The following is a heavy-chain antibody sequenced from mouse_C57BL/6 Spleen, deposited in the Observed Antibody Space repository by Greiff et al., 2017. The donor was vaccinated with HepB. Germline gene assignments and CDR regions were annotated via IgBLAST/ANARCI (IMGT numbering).Heavy chain of an antibody. Sequence: EVQLVESGGGLVKPGGSLKLSCAASGFTFSDYGMHWVRQAPEKGLEWVAYISSGSSTIYYADTVKGRFTIPRDNAKNTLFLQMTSLRSEDTAMYYCASDGGYGDWYFDVWGTGTTVTVSS. J-gene: IGHJ1*03. CDR3: ASDGGYGDWYFDV. CDR1: GFTFSDYG. V-gene: IGHV5-17*01. D-gene: IGHD2-2*01. CDR2: ISSGSSTI.